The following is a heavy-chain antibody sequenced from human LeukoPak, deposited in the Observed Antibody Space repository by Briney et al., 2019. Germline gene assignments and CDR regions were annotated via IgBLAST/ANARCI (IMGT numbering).Heavy chain of an antibody. CDR3: ATHFDLVDCVD. V-gene: IGHV1-46*01. CDR2: INPSGGST. J-gene: IGHJ4*02. CDR1: GYTFTSYY. D-gene: IGHD3-3*01. Sequence: ASVKVSCKASGYTFTSYYMHWVRQAPGQGLEWMGIINPSGGSTSYAQKFQGRVTMTEDTSTDTAYMELSSLRSEDTAVYYCATHFDLVDCVDWGQGTLVTVSS.